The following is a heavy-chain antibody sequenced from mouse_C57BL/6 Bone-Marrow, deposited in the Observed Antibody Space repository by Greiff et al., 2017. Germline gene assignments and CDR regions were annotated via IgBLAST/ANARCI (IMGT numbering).Heavy chain of an antibody. J-gene: IGHJ3*01. CDR1: GYTFTSYW. Sequence: VQLQQPGAELVRPGTSVKLSCKASGYTFTSYWMHWVKQRPGQGLEWIGVIDPSDSYTNYNQKFKGKATLTVDTSSSTAYMQLSSLTSEDSAVYYCASHYYGSSAWFAYWGQGTLVTVSA. CDR2: IDPSDSYT. CDR3: ASHYYGSSAWFAY. V-gene: IGHV1-59*01. D-gene: IGHD1-1*01.